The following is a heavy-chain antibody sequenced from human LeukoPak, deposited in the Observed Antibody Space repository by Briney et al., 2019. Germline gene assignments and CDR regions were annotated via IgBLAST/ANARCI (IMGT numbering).Heavy chain of an antibody. J-gene: IGHJ3*02. Sequence: GGSLRLSCGASGVSFSSYSMNWVRQAPGKGLEWISYISTSSSTIYYADSVKGRFTISRDNAKNSLYLQMNSLRAEDTAVYYCARDRGSWNAFDIWGQGTMVTVSS. D-gene: IGHD6-13*01. CDR2: ISTSSSTI. CDR1: GVSFSSYS. V-gene: IGHV3-48*04. CDR3: ARDRGSWNAFDI.